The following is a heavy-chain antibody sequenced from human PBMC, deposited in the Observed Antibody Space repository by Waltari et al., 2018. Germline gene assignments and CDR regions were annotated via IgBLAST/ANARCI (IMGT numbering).Heavy chain of an antibody. J-gene: IGHJ4*02. CDR3: ARGGALVVVTMDY. CDR1: GCTFTGNY. V-gene: IGHV1-2*02. Sequence: QVQLVQSGAEVQKPGASVKVSCTASGCTFTGNYIHWVRQAPGQGFEWMGWINPHSGDTKYAQKFQGRVTMTRDTSISTAYMELSRLGSDDTAVYSCARGGALVVVTMDYWGQGTLVTVSS. D-gene: IGHD3-22*01. CDR2: INPHSGDT.